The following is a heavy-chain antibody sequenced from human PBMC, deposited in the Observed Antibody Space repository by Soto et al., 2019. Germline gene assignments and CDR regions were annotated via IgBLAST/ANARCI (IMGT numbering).Heavy chain of an antibody. J-gene: IGHJ4*02. D-gene: IGHD7-27*01. CDR2: IPYNESP. CDR3: ARVGWGGDS. V-gene: IGHV4-61*01. CDR1: CGSVSSGSYH. Sequence: SETLSLTCIVSCGSVSSGSYHWTWIRQPPGKGLEWIGFIPYNESPDYNPYLQSRVVISIDRGKNQFSLKRTSVTAVDTDVYFCARVGWGGDSWGQGTLVTVSA.